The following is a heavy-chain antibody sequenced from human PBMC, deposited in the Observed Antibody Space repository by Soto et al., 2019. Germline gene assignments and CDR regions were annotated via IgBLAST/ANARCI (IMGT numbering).Heavy chain of an antibody. CDR2: ISSSSSTI. CDR3: AKEGRYSSSRGYFDY. Sequence: EVQLVESGGGLVQPGGSLRLSCAASGFTFSSYSMNWVRQAPGKGLEWVSYISSSSSTIYYADSVKGRFTISRDNAKNSLYLQMNSLRAEDTAVYYCAKEGRYSSSRGYFDYWGQGTLVTVSS. D-gene: IGHD6-13*01. CDR1: GFTFSSYS. V-gene: IGHV3-48*01. J-gene: IGHJ4*02.